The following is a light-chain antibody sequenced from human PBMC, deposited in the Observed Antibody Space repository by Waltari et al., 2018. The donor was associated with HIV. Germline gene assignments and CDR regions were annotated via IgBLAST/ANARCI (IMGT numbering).Light chain of an antibody. CDR2: SNN. CDR3: AVWDDSLNGWV. CDR1: SPNTGSNT. J-gene: IGLJ3*02. V-gene: IGLV1-44*01. Sequence: QSVLTQPPSASGTPGQRVTISCSGRSPNTGSNTVNWYQQFPGTAPKLLIYSNNQRPSGVPDRFSGSKSGTSASLAISGLQSEDEADYYCAVWDDSLNGWVFGGGTKLTVL.